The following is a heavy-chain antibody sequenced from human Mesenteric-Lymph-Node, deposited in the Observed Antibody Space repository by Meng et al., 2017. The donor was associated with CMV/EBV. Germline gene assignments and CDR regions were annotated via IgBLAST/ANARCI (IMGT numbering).Heavy chain of an antibody. CDR1: GFTFSSYS. J-gene: IGHJ4*02. V-gene: IGHV3-7*01. Sequence: GESLKISCAASGFTFSSYSMNWVRQAPGKGLEWVANINVDGSETYYVDSLKGRFTISRDNAKNSVFLQVNSLRAEDTAFYYCARRAGGITRTYFDYWGQGTLVTVSS. D-gene: IGHD1-20*01. CDR3: ARRAGGITRTYFDY. CDR2: INVDGSET.